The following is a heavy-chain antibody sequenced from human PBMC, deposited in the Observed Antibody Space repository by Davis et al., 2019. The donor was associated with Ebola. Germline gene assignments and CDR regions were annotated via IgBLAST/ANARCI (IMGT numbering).Heavy chain of an antibody. J-gene: IGHJ5*02. D-gene: IGHD3-10*01. CDR1: GFDFTHSW. CDR3: MSLSGAS. V-gene: IGHV3-74*01. Sequence: GESLKISCAVPGFDFTHSWLSWVRQRPGEGLVLVSHINRDGTTTNYADSVEGRFTIFRENAKNTLYLQMNSLRAQDTAVYYCMSLSGASWGPGTLVTVAS. CDR2: INRDGTTT.